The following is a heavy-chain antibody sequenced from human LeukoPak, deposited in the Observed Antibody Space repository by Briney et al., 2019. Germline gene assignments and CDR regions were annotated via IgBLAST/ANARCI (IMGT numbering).Heavy chain of an antibody. D-gene: IGHD2-15*01. CDR1: GFTFSSYS. CDR3: ARGQYCSGGSRAGGWFDP. CDR2: INSDGSST. Sequence: VGSLRLSCAASGFTFSSYSMHWVRQAPGKGLVWVSRINSDGSSTIYADSVMGRFTISRDNAKNTLYHQMNSLRAEDTAVYYCARGQYCSGGSRAGGWFDPWGQGTLVTVSS. V-gene: IGHV3-74*01. J-gene: IGHJ5*02.